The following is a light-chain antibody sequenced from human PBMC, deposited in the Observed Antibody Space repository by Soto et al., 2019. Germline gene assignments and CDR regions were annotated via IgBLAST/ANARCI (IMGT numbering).Light chain of an antibody. J-gene: IGKJ2*01. Sequence: DTVMTQSPATLSVSPGERATLSCRASQNIYSNLAWYQQKAGQAPRLLIYRASTRATGVPDRFSGSGSGTEFTLTISSLQSEDSAVFFCQQFSDWPPYTFGPGTKLEIK. CDR2: RAS. CDR3: QQFSDWPPYT. CDR1: QNIYSN. V-gene: IGKV3-15*01.